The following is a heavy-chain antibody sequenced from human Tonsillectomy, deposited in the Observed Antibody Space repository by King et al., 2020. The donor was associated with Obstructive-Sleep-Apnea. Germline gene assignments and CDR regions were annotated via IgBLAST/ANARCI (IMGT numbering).Heavy chain of an antibody. J-gene: IGHJ4*02. CDR3: ARTTRPYILTGYTYFDY. CDR2: IFSNDEK. CDR1: GVSFSNARMG. V-gene: IGHV2-26*01. D-gene: IGHD3-9*01. Sequence: QITLKESGPVLVKPTETLTLTCTVSGVSFSNARMGVSWIRQPPGKGLEWLAHIFSNDEKSYSTSLKSRFTISKDTSKSPVVLTMNNMDPADTATYYCARTTRPYILTGYTYFDYWGQGTLVTVPS.